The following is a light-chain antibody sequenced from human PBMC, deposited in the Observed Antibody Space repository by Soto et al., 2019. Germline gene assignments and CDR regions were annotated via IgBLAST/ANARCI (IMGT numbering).Light chain of an antibody. CDR3: SSYTSSSSLYV. V-gene: IGLV2-14*01. CDR1: SSDVGGYDY. Sequence: HSTLTQPSSMSVSPAQSITFSNTGTSSDVGGYDYVSWYQQHPGIAPKLIIYDVSNRPSGVSNRFSGSKSGNTASLTISGLQAEDEADYYCSSYTSSSSLYVFGTGTNVTVL. CDR2: DVS. J-gene: IGLJ1*01.